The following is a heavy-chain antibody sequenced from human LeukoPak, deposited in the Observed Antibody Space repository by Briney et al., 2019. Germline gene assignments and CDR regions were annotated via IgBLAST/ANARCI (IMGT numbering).Heavy chain of an antibody. J-gene: IGHJ4*02. CDR2: IYYSGTT. Sequence: SETLSLTCTVSGGSVSSSYWNWIRQFPGNKLEWIGYIYYSGTTHYNPSLKSRVTISADTSKSQFSLKLSSVTAADTAVYYCARGSLWFGERGLDYWGQGTLVTVSS. D-gene: IGHD3-10*01. CDR1: GGSVSSSY. CDR3: ARGSLWFGERGLDY. V-gene: IGHV4-59*02.